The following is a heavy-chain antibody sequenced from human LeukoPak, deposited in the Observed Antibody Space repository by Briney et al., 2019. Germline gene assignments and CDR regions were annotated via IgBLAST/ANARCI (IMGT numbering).Heavy chain of an antibody. CDR2: IYHSGST. Sequence: SETLSLTCTVSGYSISSGYYWGWIRQPPGKGLEWIGSIYHSGSTYYNPSLKSRVTISVDTSKNQFSLKLSSVTAADTAVYYCASSNWNYFDYWGQGTLVTVSS. V-gene: IGHV4-38-2*02. CDR3: ASSNWNYFDY. D-gene: IGHD1-1*01. J-gene: IGHJ4*02. CDR1: GYSISSGYY.